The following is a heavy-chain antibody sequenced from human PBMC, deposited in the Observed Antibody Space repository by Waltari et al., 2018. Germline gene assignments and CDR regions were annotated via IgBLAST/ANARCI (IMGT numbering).Heavy chain of an antibody. V-gene: IGHV5-51*01. J-gene: IGHJ3*02. CDR2: IYPGDSDT. CDR1: EYIYTNYW. Sequence: EVQLVQSGAEVKKPGESLKISCKASEYIYTNYWIGWVRQMHGKGLEWMGIIYPGDSDTRYSPSFQGQVTISVDKSIRTAYLQWSGLKASDTAMYYCARGGGTAFDIWGQGTMITVSS. CDR3: ARGGGTAFDI. D-gene: IGHD2-15*01.